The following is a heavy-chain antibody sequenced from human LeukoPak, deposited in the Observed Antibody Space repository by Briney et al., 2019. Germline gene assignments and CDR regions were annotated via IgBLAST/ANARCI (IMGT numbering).Heavy chain of an antibody. J-gene: IGHJ4*02. V-gene: IGHV4-39*07. D-gene: IGHD1-26*01. Sequence: SETLSLTCTVSGGSISSSSYYWGWIRQPPGKGLEWIGSIYYSGSTYYNPSLKSRVTISVDTSKNQFSLKLSSVTAADTAVYYCARECGYYFDYWGQGTLVTVSS. CDR2: IYYSGST. CDR3: ARECGYYFDY. CDR1: GGSISSSSYY.